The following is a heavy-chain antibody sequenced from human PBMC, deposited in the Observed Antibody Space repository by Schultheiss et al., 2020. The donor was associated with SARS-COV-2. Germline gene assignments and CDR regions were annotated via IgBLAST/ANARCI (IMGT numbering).Heavy chain of an antibody. CDR2: ISDTT. CDR3: ARFPRSGYDLDY. Sequence: GGSLRLSCAASGFTFSTYAMSWVRQAPGKGLEWVSAISDTTYYADSVRGRFTISRDNSKNTLYLQMNSLRAEDTAVYYCARFPRSGYDLDYLGHGALVTVSS. J-gene: IGHJ4*01. CDR1: GFTFSTYA. V-gene: IGHV3-23*01. D-gene: IGHD5-12*01.